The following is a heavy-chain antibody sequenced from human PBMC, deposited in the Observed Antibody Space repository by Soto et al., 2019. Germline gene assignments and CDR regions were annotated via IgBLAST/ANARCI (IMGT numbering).Heavy chain of an antibody. CDR3: AREAVVGVIAGWFDP. V-gene: IGHV3-21*01. CDR2: ISNYNNYI. J-gene: IGHJ5*02. Sequence: EVQLVDSGGGLVKAGGSLRLSCAASGFTFSTYSMNWVRQAPGKGLEWVSSISNYNNYIYYADSVKGRFTISRDNAKNSPYLQMNSLRAEDTAVYYCAREAVVGVIAGWFDPWGQGTLVTVSS. CDR1: GFTFSTYS. D-gene: IGHD3-3*01.